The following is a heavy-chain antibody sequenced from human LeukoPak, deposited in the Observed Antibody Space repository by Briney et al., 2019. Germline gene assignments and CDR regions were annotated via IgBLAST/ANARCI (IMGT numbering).Heavy chain of an antibody. J-gene: IGHJ4*02. CDR1: EFSFSNFA. Sequence: GGSLRLSCAASEFSFSNFAMYWVRQAPGKGLEWLAVISYDGSIRYYADSVKGRFTISRDNSNNTVHLQMNSLRPDDSALYYCARDQGSYYDFWSGYRDWGQGTLVTVSS. V-gene: IGHV3-30-3*01. CDR3: ARDQGSYYDFWSGYRD. D-gene: IGHD3-3*01. CDR2: ISYDGSIR.